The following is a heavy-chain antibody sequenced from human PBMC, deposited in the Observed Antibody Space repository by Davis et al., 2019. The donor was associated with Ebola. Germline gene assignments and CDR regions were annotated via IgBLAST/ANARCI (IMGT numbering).Heavy chain of an antibody. CDR2: ISYSGST. CDR3: AKADYGGPTYYYYGMDV. D-gene: IGHD4-23*01. V-gene: IGHV4-39*07. Sequence: SETLSLTCTVSGGSISSSSYYWGWIRQPPGKGLEWIGSISYSGSTYYNPSLKSRVTISVDTSKNQFSLKLSSVTAADTAVYYCAKADYGGPTYYYYGMDVWGQGTTVTVSS. J-gene: IGHJ6*02. CDR1: GGSISSSSYY.